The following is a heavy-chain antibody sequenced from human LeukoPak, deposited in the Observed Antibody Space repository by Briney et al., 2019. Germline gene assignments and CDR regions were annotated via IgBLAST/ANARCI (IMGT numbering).Heavy chain of an antibody. CDR1: GYTFTSYD. D-gene: IGHD5-18*01. J-gene: IGHJ4*02. CDR3: ARSPLGYGHSTVDY. Sequence: ASVKVSCKASGYTFTSYDINWVRQATGQGLEWMGWMNPNSGNTGCAQKFQGRVTITRNTSISTAYMELSSLRSEDTAVYYCARSPLGYGHSTVDYWGQGTLVTVSS. CDR2: MNPNSGNT. V-gene: IGHV1-8*03.